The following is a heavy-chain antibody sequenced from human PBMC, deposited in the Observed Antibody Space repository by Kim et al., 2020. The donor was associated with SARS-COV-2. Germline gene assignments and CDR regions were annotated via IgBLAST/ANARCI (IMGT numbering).Heavy chain of an antibody. Sequence: GGSLRLSCAASGFTFDDYAMHWVRQAPGKGLEWVSGISWNSGSIGYADSVKGRFTISRDNAKNSLYLQMNSLRAEDTALYYCAKYSGYDLDYYYGMDVWGQGTTVTVSS. V-gene: IGHV3-9*01. CDR3: AKYSGYDLDYYYGMDV. CDR2: ISWNSGSI. D-gene: IGHD5-12*01. J-gene: IGHJ6*02. CDR1: GFTFDDYA.